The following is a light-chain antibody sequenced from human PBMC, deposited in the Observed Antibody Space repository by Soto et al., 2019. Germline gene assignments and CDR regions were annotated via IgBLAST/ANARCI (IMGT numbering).Light chain of an antibody. Sequence: QSALTQPASVSGSPGQSITISCTGTSSDVGGYDYVSWYQQHPGKAPKVMIYEVIHRPSGVSNRFSGSKSGNTASLTISGLQAEDEADYYCSSYTRSSTWVFGGGTKLTVL. V-gene: IGLV2-14*01. J-gene: IGLJ3*02. CDR2: EVI. CDR3: SSYTRSSTWV. CDR1: SSDVGGYDY.